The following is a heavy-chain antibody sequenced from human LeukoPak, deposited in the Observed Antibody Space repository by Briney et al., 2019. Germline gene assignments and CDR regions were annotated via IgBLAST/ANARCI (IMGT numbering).Heavy chain of an antibody. J-gene: IGHJ5*02. Sequence: SETLSLTCTVSGGSISSSSYYWGWIRQPPGKGLEWIGSIYYSGSTYYNPSLKSRVTISVDTSKNQFSLKLSSVTAADTAVYYCARRLVVWFGELFRYFDPWGQGTLVTVSS. CDR1: GGSISSSSYY. CDR2: IYYSGST. D-gene: IGHD3-10*01. CDR3: ARRLVVWFGELFRYFDP. V-gene: IGHV4-39*01.